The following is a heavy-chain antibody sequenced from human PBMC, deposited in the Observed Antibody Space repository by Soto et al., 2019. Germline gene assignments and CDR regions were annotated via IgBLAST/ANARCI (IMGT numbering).Heavy chain of an antibody. CDR3: ARAPREELYYFDY. Sequence: QVQLVQSGAEVKKPGASVKVSCKASGYTFTNFYVHWVRQAPGQGLEWMGIITPRCGATTYAQKFQGRVTMTRVTSTSTVYMELSSLRSEDTAVYFCARAPREELYYFDYWGRGTLVSVSS. CDR2: ITPRCGAT. CDR1: GYTFTNFY. J-gene: IGHJ4*02. D-gene: IGHD3-10*01. V-gene: IGHV1-46*01.